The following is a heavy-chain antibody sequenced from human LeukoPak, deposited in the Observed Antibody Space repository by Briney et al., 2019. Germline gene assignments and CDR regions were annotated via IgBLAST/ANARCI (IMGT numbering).Heavy chain of an antibody. D-gene: IGHD2-15*01. CDR2: INTDASRT. CDR3: ARDLTYCSGGRCHPSPIDF. V-gene: IGHV3-74*01. Sequence: PGGSLRLSCAASGFTFGSYWMHGVRQARGKGLLCFSHINTDASRTTYAVSVKGRFTISRDNAKNTLYLQMNSLRAEDTAVYYCARDLTYCSGGRCHPSPIDFWGQGTLVTVSS. CDR1: GFTFGSYW. J-gene: IGHJ4*02.